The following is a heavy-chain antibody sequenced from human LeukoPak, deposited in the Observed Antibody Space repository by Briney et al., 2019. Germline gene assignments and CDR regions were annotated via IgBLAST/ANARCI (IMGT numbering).Heavy chain of an antibody. CDR1: GGSISSYY. D-gene: IGHD4-17*01. CDR3: ARGAYGEIDY. Sequence: PSETLSLTYTVSGGSISSYYWSWIRQPPGKGLEWIGYIYYSGSTNYNPSLKSRVTISVDTSKNQFSLKLSSVTAADTAVYYCARGAYGEIDYWGQGTLVTVSS. V-gene: IGHV4-59*01. CDR2: IYYSGST. J-gene: IGHJ4*02.